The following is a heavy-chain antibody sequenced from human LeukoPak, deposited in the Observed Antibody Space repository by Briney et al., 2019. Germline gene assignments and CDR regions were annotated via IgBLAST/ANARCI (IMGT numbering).Heavy chain of an antibody. J-gene: IGHJ4*02. CDR1: GYTFTSYG. V-gene: IGHV1-18*01. CDR3: ARSKAYDSSGYYGY. Sequence: GASVKVSCKASGYTFTSYGISWVRQAPGQGLEWMGWISAYNGNTNYALKLQGRVTMTTDTSTSTAYMELRSLRSDDTAVYYCARSKAYDSSGYYGYWGQGTLVTVSS. CDR2: ISAYNGNT. D-gene: IGHD3-22*01.